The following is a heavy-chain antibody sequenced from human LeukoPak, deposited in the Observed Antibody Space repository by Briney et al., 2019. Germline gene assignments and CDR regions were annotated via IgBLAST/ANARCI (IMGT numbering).Heavy chain of an antibody. CDR3: AKGREYCSSISCYVPYYYYMDV. CDR2: ISGSGGST. D-gene: IGHD2-2*01. V-gene: IGHV3-23*01. J-gene: IGHJ6*03. CDR1: GFTFSSYG. Sequence: PGGSLRLSCAASGFTFSSYGMSWVRQAPGKGLEWVSAISGSGGSTYYADSVKGRFTISRDNSKNTLYLQMNSLRAEDTAVYYCAKGREYCSSISCYVPYYYYMDVWGKGTTVTVSS.